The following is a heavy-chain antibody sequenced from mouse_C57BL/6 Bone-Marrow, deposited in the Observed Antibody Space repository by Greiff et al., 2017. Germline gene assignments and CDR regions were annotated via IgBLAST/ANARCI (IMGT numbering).Heavy chain of an antibody. J-gene: IGHJ3*01. CDR2: ISSGSSTI. Sequence: EVKLVESGGGLVKPGGSLKLSCAASGFTFSDYGMHWVRQAPEKGLEWVAYISSGSSTIYYADTVKGRFTISRDNAKNTLFLQMTSLRSEDTAMYYYARAEDGPGAWFAYWGQGTLVTVSA. V-gene: IGHV5-17*01. CDR1: GFTFSDYG. D-gene: IGHD2-3*01. CDR3: ARAEDGPGAWFAY.